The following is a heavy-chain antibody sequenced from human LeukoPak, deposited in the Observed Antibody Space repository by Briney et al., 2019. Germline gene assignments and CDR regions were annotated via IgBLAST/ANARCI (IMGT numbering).Heavy chain of an antibody. D-gene: IGHD3-3*01. J-gene: IGHJ4*02. Sequence: GGSLRLSCAASGCTFSNCGMHWVRQASGKGLEWVAHIWYDGSNKYYADSVRGRFTISRDNSKNTLYLQMNSLRAEDTAVYYCARDRDYDFFDYWGRGTLVTVSS. CDR3: ARDRDYDFFDY. V-gene: IGHV3-33*01. CDR1: GCTFSNCG. CDR2: IWYDGSNK.